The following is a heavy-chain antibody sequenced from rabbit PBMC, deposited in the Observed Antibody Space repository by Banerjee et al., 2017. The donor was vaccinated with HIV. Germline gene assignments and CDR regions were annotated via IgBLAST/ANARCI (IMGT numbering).Heavy chain of an antibody. V-gene: IGHV1S40*01. CDR3: ARDPYVGGVGYGYGFNL. J-gene: IGHJ4*01. Sequence: QSLEESGGDLVKPGASLTLTCTASGFSFSSSYWIWWVRPAPGKGLEWIGYINTGSSGSTYYASWAKGRFTISKTSSTTVTLQMTSLTAADTATYFCARDPYVGGVGYGYGFNLWGPGTLVTVS. CDR2: INTGSSGST. CDR1: GFSFSSSYW. D-gene: IGHD6-1*01.